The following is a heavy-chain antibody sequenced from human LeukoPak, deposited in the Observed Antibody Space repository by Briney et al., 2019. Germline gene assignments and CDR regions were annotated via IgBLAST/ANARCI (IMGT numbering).Heavy chain of an antibody. D-gene: IGHD3-16*02. V-gene: IGHV4-61*08. J-gene: IGHJ4*02. CDR3: ARTEVLRDYDYVWGSYRSPHFDY. CDR2: IYYSGST. CDR1: GGSVSSGGYY. Sequence: PSETLSLTCTVSGGSVSSGGYYWSWIRQPPGKGLEWIGYIYYSGSTNYNPSLKSRVTISVDTSKNQFSLKLSSVTAADTAVYYCARTEVLRDYDYVWGSYRSPHFDYWGQGTLVTVSS.